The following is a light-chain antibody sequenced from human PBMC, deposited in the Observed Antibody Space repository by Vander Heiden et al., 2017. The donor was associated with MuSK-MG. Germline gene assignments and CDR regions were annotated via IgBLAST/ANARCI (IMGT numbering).Light chain of an antibody. CDR1: QSLLHSNGYNY. CDR2: LGS. CDR3: RQALQNLFT. J-gene: IGKJ3*01. V-gene: IGKV2-28*01. Sequence: DIVMTQSPLSLPVTPGEPASISCRSSQSLLHSNGYNYLDWYLQKPGQSPQLLIYLGSNRASGVPDRFSGSGSGTDFTLKISRVEAEDVGVYYCRQALQNLFTFGHGTKVDIK.